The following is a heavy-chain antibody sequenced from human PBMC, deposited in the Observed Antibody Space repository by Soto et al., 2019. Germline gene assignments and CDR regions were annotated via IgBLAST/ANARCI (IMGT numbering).Heavy chain of an antibody. Sequence: PGGSLRLSCAASGFTFSTYWMHWVLQAPGKGLVWASRINSDGSSTDYADSVKGRFTISRDNARNTLYLQMNSLRVEDTAVYFCARYCTGGSRRHLFAFWGQRTLVTVSS. D-gene: IGHD2-8*01. J-gene: IGHJ1*01. V-gene: IGHV3-74*01. CDR2: INSDGSST. CDR1: GFTFSTYW. CDR3: ARYCTGGSRRHLFAF.